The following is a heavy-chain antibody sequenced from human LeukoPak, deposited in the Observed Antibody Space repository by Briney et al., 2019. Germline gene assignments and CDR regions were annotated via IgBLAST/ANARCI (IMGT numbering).Heavy chain of an antibody. CDR3: ARVPGPYTTSRFDY. V-gene: IGHV1-2*02. CDR2: IDPNSGGT. CDR1: GYTFTDYY. D-gene: IGHD6-13*01. J-gene: IGHJ4*02. Sequence: ASVKVSCKTSGYTFTDYYLHWVRQAPGQGFEWMGRIDPNSGGTNYAQKFQVRVTVTRDTSISTVYMELSGLRSDDTAVYYCARVPGPYTTSRFDYWGQGTLVAVSS.